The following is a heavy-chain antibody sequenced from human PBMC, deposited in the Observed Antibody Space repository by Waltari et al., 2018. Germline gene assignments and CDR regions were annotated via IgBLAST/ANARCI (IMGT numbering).Heavy chain of an antibody. Sequence: VQLVESGGAVLQPGESLRLSCAASGFTFNDFAMHWVRQVPGKGLEWVSLITWDGQRVSYGDSVRGRFTISRDNSENSLFLQMNSLQTEDTAFYYCVKDISSLGDTPDAYFDYWGQGTLVTVSS. CDR3: VKDISSLGDTPDAYFDY. V-gene: IGHV3-43*01. J-gene: IGHJ4*02. D-gene: IGHD3-3*01. CDR2: ITWDGQRV. CDR1: GFTFNDFA.